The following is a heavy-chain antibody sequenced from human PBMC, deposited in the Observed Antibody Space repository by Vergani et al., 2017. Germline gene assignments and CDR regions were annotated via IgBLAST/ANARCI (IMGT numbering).Heavy chain of an antibody. CDR1: GGSISSGGYY. Sequence: QVQLQESGPGLVKPSQTLSLTCTVSGGSISSGGYYWSWIRQHPGKGLEWIGYIYYSGSTYYNPSLKSRVTISVDTSKNQFSLKLSSVTAADTAGYYCAREWNYGGNNWFDPWGQGTLVTVSS. J-gene: IGHJ5*02. CDR3: AREWNYGGNNWFDP. D-gene: IGHD4-23*01. CDR2: IYYSGST. V-gene: IGHV4-31*03.